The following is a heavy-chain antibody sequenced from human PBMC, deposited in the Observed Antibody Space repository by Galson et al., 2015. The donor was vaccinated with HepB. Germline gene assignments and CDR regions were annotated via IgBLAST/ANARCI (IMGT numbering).Heavy chain of an antibody. CDR2: INPNSGGT. CDR3: ARAVDLWQQLVSGY. Sequence: SVKVSCKASGSTFTGYYMHWVRQAPGQGLEWMGRINPNSGGTNYAQKFQGRVTMTRDTSISTAYMELSRPRSDDTAVYYCARAVDLWQQLVSGYWGQGTLVTVSS. J-gene: IGHJ4*02. V-gene: IGHV1-2*06. D-gene: IGHD6-13*01. CDR1: GSTFTGYY.